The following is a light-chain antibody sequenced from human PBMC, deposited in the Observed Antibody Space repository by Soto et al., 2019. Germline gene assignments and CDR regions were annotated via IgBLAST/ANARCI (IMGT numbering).Light chain of an antibody. J-gene: IGLJ3*02. CDR2: DVN. V-gene: IGLV2-11*01. CDR1: SSDVGGYNY. CDR3: CSYTGSYTWV. Sequence: QSVLTQPRSVSGSPGQSVTISCTGTSSDVGGYNYVSWSQQHPGKAPKLTIYDVNKRPSGVPDRFSGSKSGNTASLTISGLQAEDEADYYCCSYTGSYTWVFGGGTKLTVL.